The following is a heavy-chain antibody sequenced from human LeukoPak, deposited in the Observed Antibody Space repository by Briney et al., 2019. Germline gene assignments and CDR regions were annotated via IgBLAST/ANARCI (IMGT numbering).Heavy chain of an antibody. Sequence: GGSLRLSCAASGFIVSNNYMSWVRQAPGKGLEWVSVIYSGGSTYYADSVKGRFTISRDNSKNTVYLQMNSLRAEDTAVYYCARYYYDSSGYPYYFDYWGQGTLVTVFS. D-gene: IGHD3-22*01. CDR3: ARYYYDSSGYPYYFDY. CDR2: IYSGGST. V-gene: IGHV3-53*01. CDR1: GFIVSNNY. J-gene: IGHJ4*02.